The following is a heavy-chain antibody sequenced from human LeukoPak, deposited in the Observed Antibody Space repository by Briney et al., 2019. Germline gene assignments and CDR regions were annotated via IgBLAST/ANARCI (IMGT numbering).Heavy chain of an antibody. J-gene: IGHJ6*04. CDR3: ARDLIGFDMEDV. D-gene: IGHD3-10*01. CDR2: IYSGGST. V-gene: IGHV3-66*01. CDR1: GFTVSSNY. Sequence: GGSLRLSCAASGFTVSSNYMSWVRQAPGKGLEWVSVIYSGGSTYYADSVKGRFTISRDNSKNTLYLQMNSLRAEDTAVYYCARDLIGFDMEDVWGKGTTVTISS.